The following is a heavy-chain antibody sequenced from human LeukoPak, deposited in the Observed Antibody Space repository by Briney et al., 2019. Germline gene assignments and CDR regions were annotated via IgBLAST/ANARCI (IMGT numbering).Heavy chain of an antibody. CDR1: GFTFSSYA. V-gene: IGHV3-23*01. CDR3: AKYPPPWQVNDRLDY. J-gene: IGHJ4*02. D-gene: IGHD6-19*01. CDR2: ISGSGGST. Sequence: GGSLRLSCAASGFTFSSYAMSWVRQAPGKGLEWVSAISGSGGSTYYADSVKGRFTISRDNSKNTLYLQVNSLRAEDTAVYYCAKYPPPWQVNDRLDYWGQGTLVTVSS.